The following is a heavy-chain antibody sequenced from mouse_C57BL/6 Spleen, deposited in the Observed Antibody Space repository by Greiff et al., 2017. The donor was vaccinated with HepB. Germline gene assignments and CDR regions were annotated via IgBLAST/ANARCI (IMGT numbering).Heavy chain of an antibody. CDR3: ARQGIYYYGSSPFDY. Sequence: EVQLQQSGGGLVKPGGSLKLSCAASGFTFSDYGMHWVRQAPEKGLEWVAYISSGSSTIYYADTVKGRFTISRDNAKNTLFLQMTSLRSEDTAMYYCARQGIYYYGSSPFDYWGQGTTLTVSS. CDR2: ISSGSSTI. J-gene: IGHJ2*01. V-gene: IGHV5-17*01. D-gene: IGHD1-1*01. CDR1: GFTFSDYG.